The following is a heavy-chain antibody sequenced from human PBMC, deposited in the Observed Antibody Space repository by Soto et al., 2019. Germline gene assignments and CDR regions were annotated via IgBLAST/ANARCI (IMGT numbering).Heavy chain of an antibody. CDR2: IIPIFGTA. V-gene: IGHV1-69*13. Sequence: ASVKVSCKASGGTFSSYAISWVRQAPGQGLEWMGGIIPIFGTANYAQKFQGRVTITADESTSTAYMELSSLRSEDTAVYYCARGVENSSSPGYWFDPWGQGTLVTVSS. J-gene: IGHJ5*02. CDR1: GGTFSSYA. D-gene: IGHD6-13*01. CDR3: ARGVENSSSPGYWFDP.